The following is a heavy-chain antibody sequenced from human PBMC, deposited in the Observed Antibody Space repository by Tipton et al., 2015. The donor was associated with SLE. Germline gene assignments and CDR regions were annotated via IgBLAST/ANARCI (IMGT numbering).Heavy chain of an antibody. CDR3: ARAIAYQQLAPMDV. J-gene: IGHJ6*03. V-gene: IGHV4-61*02. D-gene: IGHD6-13*01. CDR2: IYTRGRT. CDR1: GGPISSGSYY. Sequence: LRLSCTVSGGPISSGSYYWSWIRQPAGKGLEWIGRIYTRGRTNYNPSLKSRVTISVDTSKNQFSLKLSSVTAADTAVYYCARAIAYQQLAPMDVWGKGTTVTVSS.